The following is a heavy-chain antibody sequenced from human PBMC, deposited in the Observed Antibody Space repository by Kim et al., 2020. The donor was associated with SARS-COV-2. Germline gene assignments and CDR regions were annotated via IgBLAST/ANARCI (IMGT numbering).Heavy chain of an antibody. Sequence: GGSLRLSCAASGFTFSSYSMNWVRQAPGKGLEWVSSISSSSSYIYYADSVKGRFTISRDNAKNSLYLQMNSLRAEDTAVYYCARSASPLYCGGDCFNFDYWGQGTLVTVSS. CDR3: ARSASPLYCGGDCFNFDY. J-gene: IGHJ4*02. CDR2: ISSSSSYI. CDR1: GFTFSSYS. D-gene: IGHD2-21*02. V-gene: IGHV3-21*01.